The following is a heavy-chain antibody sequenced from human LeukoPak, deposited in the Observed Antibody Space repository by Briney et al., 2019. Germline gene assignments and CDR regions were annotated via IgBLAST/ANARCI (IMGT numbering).Heavy chain of an antibody. Sequence: ASVKVSCKASGGTFSSYAISWVRQAPGQGLEWMGWMNPNSGNTGYAQKFQGRVIMTRNTSISTAYMELSSLRSEDTAVYYCAREYCSGGSCWFDPWGQGTLVTVSS. V-gene: IGHV1-8*02. J-gene: IGHJ5*02. CDR3: AREYCSGGSCWFDP. CDR1: GGTFSSYA. D-gene: IGHD2-15*01. CDR2: MNPNSGNT.